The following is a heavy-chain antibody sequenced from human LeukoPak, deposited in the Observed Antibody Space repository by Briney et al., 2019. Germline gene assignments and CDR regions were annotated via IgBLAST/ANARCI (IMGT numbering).Heavy chain of an antibody. J-gene: IGHJ4*02. CDR1: GGSISSSSYY. CDR3: ARQSYFDWLSGDY. V-gene: IGHV4-39*01. Sequence: SETLSLTCTVSGGSISSSSYYWGWIRQPPGKGLEWIGSIYYSGSTYYNPSLKGRVTISVDTSKNQFSLKLSSVTAAATAVYYCARQSYFDWLSGDYWGQGTLVTVSS. D-gene: IGHD3-9*01. CDR2: IYYSGST.